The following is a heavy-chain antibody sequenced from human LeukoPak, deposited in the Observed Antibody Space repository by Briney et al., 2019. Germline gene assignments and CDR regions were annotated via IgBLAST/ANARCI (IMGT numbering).Heavy chain of an antibody. CDR3: ATGPLAGAFDI. CDR1: GYTFTDYY. J-gene: IGHJ3*02. CDR2: VDPEDGET. Sequence: GALVKISCKVSGYTFTDYYMHWVQQAPGKGLEWMGLVDPEDGETIYAEKFQGRVTITADTSTDTAYMELSSLRSEDTAVYYCATGPLAGAFDIWGQGTMVTVSS. V-gene: IGHV1-69-2*01.